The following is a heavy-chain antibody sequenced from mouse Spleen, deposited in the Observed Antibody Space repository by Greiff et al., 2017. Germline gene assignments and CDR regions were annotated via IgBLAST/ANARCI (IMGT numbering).Heavy chain of an antibody. V-gene: IGHV2-2*01. CDR1: GFSLTSYG. CDR2: IWSGGST. D-gene: IGHD2-14*01. J-gene: IGHJ3*01. CDR3: ARTLYYRYDEGFAY. Sequence: QVQLKQSGPGLVQPSQSLSITCTVSGFSLTSYGVHWVRQSPGKGLEWLGVIWSGGSTDYNAAFISRLSISKDNSKSKVFFKMNSLQADDTAIYYCARTLYYRYDEGFAYWGQGTLVTVSA.